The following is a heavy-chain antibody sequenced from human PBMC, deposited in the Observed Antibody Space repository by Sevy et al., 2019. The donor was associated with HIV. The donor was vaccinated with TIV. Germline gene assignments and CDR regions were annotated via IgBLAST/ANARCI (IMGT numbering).Heavy chain of an antibody. V-gene: IGHV1-46*01. Sequence: ASVKVSCKASGYTFTSYYMHWVQQAPGQGLEWMGIINPSGGSTSYAQKFQGRVTMTRDTSTSTVYMELSSLRSEDTAVYYCARDLRTMVRGVINYYYGMDVWGQGTTVTVSS. CDR1: GYTFTSYY. J-gene: IGHJ6*02. CDR2: INPSGGST. D-gene: IGHD3-10*01. CDR3: ARDLRTMVRGVINYYYGMDV.